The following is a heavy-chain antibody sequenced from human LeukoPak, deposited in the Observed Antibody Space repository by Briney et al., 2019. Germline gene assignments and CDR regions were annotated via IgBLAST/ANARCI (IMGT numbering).Heavy chain of an antibody. CDR1: GGSISSGGYH. CDR3: ARDLGTVTTG. V-gene: IGHV4-31*03. J-gene: IGHJ4*02. D-gene: IGHD4-17*01. CDR2: IYYSGST. Sequence: SETLSLTCTVSGGSISSGGYHWSWIRQHPGKGLEWIGYIYYSGSTYYSPSLKSRVTISVDTSKNQFSLKLSSVTAADTAVYYCARDLGTVTTGWGQGTLVTVSS.